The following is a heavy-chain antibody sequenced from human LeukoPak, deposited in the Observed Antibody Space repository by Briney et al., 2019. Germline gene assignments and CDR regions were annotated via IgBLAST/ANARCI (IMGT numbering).Heavy chain of an antibody. CDR1: GFSFSAYT. CDR2: IRSDGSST. J-gene: IGHJ4*02. D-gene: IGHD6-19*01. Sequence: PGGSLRLSCVASGFSFSAYTMHWVRQAPGKGLEYVSAIRSDGSSTFQPNSVKGRFTISRDNSKSTLYLQVGSLRAEDTAVYYCTRRFGGHSGWAGYHDSWGQGTLVTVSS. V-gene: IGHV3-64*01. CDR3: TRRFGGHSGWAGYHDS.